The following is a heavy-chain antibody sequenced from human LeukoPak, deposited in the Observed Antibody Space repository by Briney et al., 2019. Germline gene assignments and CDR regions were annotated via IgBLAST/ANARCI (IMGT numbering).Heavy chain of an antibody. Sequence: GGSLRLSCAASEFMFSNYDMHWVRQAPGKGLEWVAFIRYDGSNKYYADSVKGRFTISRDNSKNTLYLQMNSLRAEDTAVYYCAKSSVRGVITVDFDYWGQGTLVTVSS. CDR2: IRYDGSNK. CDR1: EFMFSNYD. CDR3: AKSSVRGVITVDFDY. J-gene: IGHJ4*02. V-gene: IGHV3-30*02. D-gene: IGHD3-10*01.